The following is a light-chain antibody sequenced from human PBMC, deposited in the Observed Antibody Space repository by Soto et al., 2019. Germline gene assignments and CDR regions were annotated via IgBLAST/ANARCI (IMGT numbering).Light chain of an antibody. Sequence: VLTQSPGTLSLSPGERATLSCRASQSVSSSYLAWYQQKPGQAPRLLIYGASSRATGIPDRFSGSGSGTDFTLTVSRLEPEDFAVYYCQQYGSAPLTFGGGTKVDI. CDR1: QSVSSSY. J-gene: IGKJ4*01. V-gene: IGKV3-20*01. CDR3: QQYGSAPLT. CDR2: GAS.